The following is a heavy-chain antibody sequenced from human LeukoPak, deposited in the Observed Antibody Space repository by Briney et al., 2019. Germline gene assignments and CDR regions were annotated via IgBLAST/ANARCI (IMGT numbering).Heavy chain of an antibody. CDR2: IYHSGST. CDR1: GYSISSGYY. D-gene: IGHD1-26*01. CDR3: ARDVGATPGYFDY. V-gene: IGHV4-38-2*02. J-gene: IGHJ4*02. Sequence: RPSETLSLTCTVSGYSISSGYYWGWIRQPPGKGLEWIGSIYHSGSTYYNPSLKSRVTISVDTSKNQFSLKLSSVTAADTAVYYCARDVGATPGYFDYWGQGTLVTVSS.